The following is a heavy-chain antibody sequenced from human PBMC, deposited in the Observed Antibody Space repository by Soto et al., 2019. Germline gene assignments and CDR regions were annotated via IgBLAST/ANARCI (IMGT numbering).Heavy chain of an antibody. D-gene: IGHD2-15*01. CDR2: IYYSGST. CDR1: GGSISSGGYY. Sequence: QVQLQQSGPGLVKPSETLSLTCTVSGGSISSGGYYWSWIRQHPGKGLEWIGYIYYSGSTYYNPSLKSRVTISIDTSKNHFSLELNSVTAADTAVYCCAREIYCSGGNCYSGGFDYWGQGTLVTVSS. CDR3: AREIYCSGGNCYSGGFDY. J-gene: IGHJ4*02. V-gene: IGHV4-31*03.